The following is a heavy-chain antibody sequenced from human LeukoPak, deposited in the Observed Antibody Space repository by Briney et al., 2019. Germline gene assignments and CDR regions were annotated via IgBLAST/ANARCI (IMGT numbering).Heavy chain of an antibody. CDR1: GDSISSGTYY. J-gene: IGHJ4*02. CDR3: ARGCSSTTCYRGGFDY. CDR2: IYTSVST. Sequence: SETLSLTCTVSGDSISSGTYYWSWVRQPAGKGLEWIGRIYTSVSTDYNPSLKTRVTISEDTSNNQFSLKLSSVTAADTAVYYCARGCSSTTCYRGGFDYWGQGTLVTVSS. V-gene: IGHV4-61*02. D-gene: IGHD2-2*01.